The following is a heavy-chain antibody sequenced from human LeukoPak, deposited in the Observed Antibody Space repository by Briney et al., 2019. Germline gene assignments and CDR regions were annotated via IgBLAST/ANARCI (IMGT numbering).Heavy chain of an antibody. CDR3: ARDLPSP. V-gene: IGHV3-7*01. J-gene: IGHJ5*02. Sequence: GGSLRLSCAASGFSFTNSWMSWVRQAPGKGLEWVANIKPDGSEKFYVDSVKGRFTISRDNAKNSLYLQMNSLRAEDTAVYYCARDLPSPWGQGTRVTVSS. CDR2: IKPDGSEK. CDR1: GFSFTNSW.